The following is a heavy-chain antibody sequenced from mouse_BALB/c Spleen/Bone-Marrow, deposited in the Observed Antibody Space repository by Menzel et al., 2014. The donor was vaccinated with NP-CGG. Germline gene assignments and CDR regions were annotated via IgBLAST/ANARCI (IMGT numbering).Heavy chain of an antibody. CDR2: IYPGDGDT. V-gene: IGHV1-80*01. D-gene: IGHD2-3*01. J-gene: IGHJ2*01. CDR3: ARCDGYSYYFDY. Sequence: VQLQQSGADLVRPGSSVKISCKASGYAFSNYWMNWVKQRPGQGLEWIGQIYPGDGDTNYNGKFKGKATLTAGKSSSTAYMQLSSLTSEDSAVYFCARCDGYSYYFDYWGQGTTLTVSS. CDR1: GYAFSNYW.